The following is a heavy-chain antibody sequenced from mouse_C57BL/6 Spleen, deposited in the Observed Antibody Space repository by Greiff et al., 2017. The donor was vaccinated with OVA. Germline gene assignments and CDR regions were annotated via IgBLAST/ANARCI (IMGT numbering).Heavy chain of an antibody. J-gene: IGHJ4*01. D-gene: IGHD1-1*01. Sequence: QVQLQQSGAELVKPGASVKISCKASAYTFTDYYINWVKQRPGQGLEWIGKIGPGSGSTYYNEKFKGKATLTADKSSSTAYMQLSSLTSEDSAVYFCARSPYYGSSYYAMDYWGQGTSVTVSS. CDR2: IGPGSGST. V-gene: IGHV1-77*01. CDR3: ARSPYYGSSYYAMDY. CDR1: AYTFTDYY.